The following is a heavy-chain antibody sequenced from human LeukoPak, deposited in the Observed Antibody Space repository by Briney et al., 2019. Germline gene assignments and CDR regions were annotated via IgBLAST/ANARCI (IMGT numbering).Heavy chain of an antibody. V-gene: IGHV4-59*01. CDR1: GGSISSFH. CDR2: IYDSGST. CDR3: ARLSSSWYFDY. Sequence: SETLSLTCTVSGGSISSFHWSWIRQPPGKGLEHIGNIYDSGSTYYNPSLKSRVTISVDTSKNQFSLKLSSVTAADTAVYYCARLSSSWYFDYWGQGTLVTVSS. D-gene: IGHD6-13*01. J-gene: IGHJ4*02.